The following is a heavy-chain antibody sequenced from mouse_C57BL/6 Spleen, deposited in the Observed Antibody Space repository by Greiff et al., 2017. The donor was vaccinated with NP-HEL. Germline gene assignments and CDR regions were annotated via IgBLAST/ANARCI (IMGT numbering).Heavy chain of an antibody. D-gene: IGHD1-1*01. CDR3: AREGGYGSRAMDY. V-gene: IGHV1-54*01. CDR2: INSGSGGT. J-gene: IGHJ4*01. Sequence: QVQLQQSGAELVRPGTSVKVSCKASGYAFTNYLIEWVKQRPGQGLEWIGVINSGSGGTNYNEKFKGKATLTADKSSSTAYMQLSSLTSEDSAVYFCAREGGYGSRAMDYWGQGTSVTVSS. CDR1: GYAFTNYL.